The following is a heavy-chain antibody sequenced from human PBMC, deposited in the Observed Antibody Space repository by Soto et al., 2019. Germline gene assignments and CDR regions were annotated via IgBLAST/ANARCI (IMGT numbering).Heavy chain of an antibody. Sequence: GESLKISCKGSGYSFTSYWIGWVRQMPGKGLELMGIIYTGDSDTRYSPSFQGQVTISADKSISTAYLQWSSLKASDTAMYYCARHPYYYGSGSYYNVWYFDXSGQVTLVTVSX. CDR3: ARHPYYYGSGSYYNVWYFDX. CDR1: GYSFTSYW. J-gene: IGHJ4*02. V-gene: IGHV5-51*01. CDR2: IYTGDSDT. D-gene: IGHD3-10*01.